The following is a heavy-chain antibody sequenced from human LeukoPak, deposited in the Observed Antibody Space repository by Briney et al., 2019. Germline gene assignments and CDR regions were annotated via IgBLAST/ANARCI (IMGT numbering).Heavy chain of an antibody. CDR2: INHSGST. Sequence: KPSETLSLTCAVYGGSFSGYYWSWIRQPPGKGLEWIGEINHSGSTNYNPSLKSRVTISVDTPKNQFSLKLSSVTAADTAVYYCAREYSSSWYGGYYFDYWGQGTLVTVSS. D-gene: IGHD6-13*01. V-gene: IGHV4-34*01. J-gene: IGHJ4*02. CDR3: AREYSSSWYGGYYFDY. CDR1: GGSFSGYY.